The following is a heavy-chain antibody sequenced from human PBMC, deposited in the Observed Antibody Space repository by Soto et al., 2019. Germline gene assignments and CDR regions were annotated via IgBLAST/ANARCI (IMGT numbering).Heavy chain of an antibody. CDR2: INAGNGNT. V-gene: IGHV1-3*01. CDR3: ARAAYYYESSGYYPGDY. CDR1: GYTFTNYA. Sequence: ASVKVSCKASGYTFTNYAIHWVRQAPGQRLEWMGWINAGNGNTKYSQNFQGRVTFTRDTSASTVYMEVSSLRSEDTAVYYCARAAYYYESSGYYPGDYWGQGTLVTVSS. J-gene: IGHJ4*02. D-gene: IGHD3-22*01.